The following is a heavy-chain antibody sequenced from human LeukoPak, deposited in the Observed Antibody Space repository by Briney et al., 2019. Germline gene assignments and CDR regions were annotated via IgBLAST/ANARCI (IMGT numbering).Heavy chain of an antibody. CDR1: GFTFSNAW. CDR3: TTALNFGVVIIDYYYYMDV. CDR2: IKSKTDGGTT. J-gene: IGHJ6*03. D-gene: IGHD3-3*01. V-gene: IGHV3-15*01. Sequence: GGSLRLSCAASGFTFSNAWMSWVRQAPGKGLEWVGRIKSKTDGGTTDYAAPVKGGFTISRDDSKNTLYLQMNSLKTEDTAVYYCTTALNFGVVIIDYYYYMDVWGKGTTVTVSS.